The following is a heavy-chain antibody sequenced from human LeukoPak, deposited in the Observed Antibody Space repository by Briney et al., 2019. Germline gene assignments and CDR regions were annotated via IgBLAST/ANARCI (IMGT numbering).Heavy chain of an antibody. D-gene: IGHD6-13*01. Sequence: GGSLRLSCAASGFTFSSYAMSWVRQAPGKGLEWVSAISGSGDSTYYGDSVKGRFTISRDNSKNTLYLQMNSLRAEDTAVYYCAKTRPLDSSSWSHGDYWGQGALVTVSS. CDR1: GFTFSSYA. CDR3: AKTRPLDSSSWSHGDY. J-gene: IGHJ4*02. V-gene: IGHV3-23*01. CDR2: ISGSGDST.